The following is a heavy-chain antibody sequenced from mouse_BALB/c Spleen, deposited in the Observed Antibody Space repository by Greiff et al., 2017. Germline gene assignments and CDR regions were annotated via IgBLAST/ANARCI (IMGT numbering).Heavy chain of an antibody. D-gene: IGHD4-1*01. V-gene: IGHV1-74*01. J-gene: IGHJ4*01. CDR1: GYTFTSYW. CDR3: ASWDYAMDY. CDR2: IDPSDSET. Sequence: QVQLKESGAELARPGASVKMSCKASGYTFTSYWMNWVKQRPGRGLEWIGRIDPSDSETHYNQKFKDKATLTVDKSSSTAYIQLSSLTSEDSAVYYCASWDYAMDYWGQGTSVTVSS.